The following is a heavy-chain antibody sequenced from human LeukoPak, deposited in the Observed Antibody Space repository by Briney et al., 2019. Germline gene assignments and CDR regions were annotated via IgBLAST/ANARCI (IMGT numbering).Heavy chain of an antibody. J-gene: IGHJ4*02. V-gene: IGHV3-21*01. Sequence: GGSLRLSCAASGFTSSSYSLNWVRQAPGKGLEWVSSISSTSNYIFYADSVKGRFTISRDNAKKSLYLQMNSLRAEDSAVYYCARDLVLSDFDYWGQGTLVTVSS. D-gene: IGHD2-8*01. CDR1: GFTSSSYS. CDR3: ARDLVLSDFDY. CDR2: ISSTSNYI.